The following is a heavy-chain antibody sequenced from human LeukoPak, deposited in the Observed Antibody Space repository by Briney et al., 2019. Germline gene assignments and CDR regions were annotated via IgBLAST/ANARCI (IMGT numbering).Heavy chain of an antibody. CDR1: GLTVSNHW. CDR3: AKASRGTVTYPIDY. Sequence: GGSLRLSCVASGLTVSNHWMSWVRQAPGKGLEWVANIREERGQEYYVDSVKGRFTISKNSAKNSLYLQMNSLRAEDTALYYCAKASRGTVTYPIDYWGQGTLVTVSS. D-gene: IGHD4-17*01. V-gene: IGHV3-7*03. CDR2: IREERGQE. J-gene: IGHJ4*02.